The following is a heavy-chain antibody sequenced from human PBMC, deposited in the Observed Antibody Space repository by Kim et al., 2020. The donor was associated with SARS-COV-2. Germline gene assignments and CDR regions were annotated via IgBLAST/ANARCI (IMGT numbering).Heavy chain of an antibody. CDR1: GFTFSNYA. Sequence: GGSLRLSCAASGFTFSNYAMSWVRQAPGKGLEWVSTISRSGGSTYYADSVKGRFTISRDNSKNTLYLQMNSLRADDTAVYYCAKSYSAYHLFDYWGQGTMVTVSS. CDR2: ISRSGGST. CDR3: AKSYSAYHLFDY. D-gene: IGHD5-12*01. V-gene: IGHV3-23*01. J-gene: IGHJ4*02.